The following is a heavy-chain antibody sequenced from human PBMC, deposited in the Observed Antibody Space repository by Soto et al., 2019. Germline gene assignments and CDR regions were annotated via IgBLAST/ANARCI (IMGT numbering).Heavy chain of an antibody. CDR1: GYTFTSYG. Sequence: QVHLVQSGAEVRKPGASVKVSCKGSGYTFTSYGIAWVRQAPGQGLEWMGWISAHNDNTNYAQKVQGRVTVTRDTSTSTAYMERRNLRSDDTAVDYCARGRYGDYWGQGALVPVSS. V-gene: IGHV1-18*01. CDR2: ISAHNDNT. D-gene: IGHD1-1*01. CDR3: ARGRYGDY. J-gene: IGHJ4*02.